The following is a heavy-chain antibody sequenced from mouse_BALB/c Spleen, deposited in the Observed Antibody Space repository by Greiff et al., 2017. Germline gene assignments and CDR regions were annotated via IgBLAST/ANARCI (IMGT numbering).Heavy chain of an antibody. CDR1: GFSLTSYG. CDR2: IWSGGST. J-gene: IGHJ3*01. D-gene: IGHD4-1*02. Sequence: VQLQQSGPGLVQPSQSLSITCTVSGFSLTSYGVHWVRQSPGKGLEWLGVIWSGGSTDYNAAFISRLSISKDNSKSQVFFKMNSLQANDTARYYCARESQLGFAYWGQGTLVTVSA. CDR3: ARESQLGFAY. V-gene: IGHV2-2*02.